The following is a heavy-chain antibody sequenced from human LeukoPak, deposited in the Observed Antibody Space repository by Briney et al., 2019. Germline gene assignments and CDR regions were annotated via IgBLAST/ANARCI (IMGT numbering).Heavy chain of an antibody. CDR3: ARALRAFDI. Sequence: GGSLRLSCAASGFTFSSYAMSWVRQAPGKGLEWVADIKPDGSDKNFVDSVKGRFTISRDNAKNTLYLQMNSLRAEDTAVYYCARALRAFDIWGQGTMVTVSS. CDR2: IKPDGSDK. D-gene: IGHD3-10*01. CDR1: GFTFSSYA. V-gene: IGHV3-7*01. J-gene: IGHJ3*02.